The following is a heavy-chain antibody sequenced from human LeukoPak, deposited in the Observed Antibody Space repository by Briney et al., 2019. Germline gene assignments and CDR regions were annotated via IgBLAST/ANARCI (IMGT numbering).Heavy chain of an antibody. CDR1: GFTFSNYA. CDR3: AREQGPGPHYYFDF. J-gene: IGHJ4*02. V-gene: IGHV3-30*06. CDR2: ISFDGRNQ. Sequence: GGSLRLSCAAAGFTFSNYAMHWVRQAPGKGLDWVAVISFDGRNQYYADSVKGRFTISRDDPQRTLYLQMNNLQGEDTAVYYCAREQGPGPHYYFDFWGQGTLVTVSS.